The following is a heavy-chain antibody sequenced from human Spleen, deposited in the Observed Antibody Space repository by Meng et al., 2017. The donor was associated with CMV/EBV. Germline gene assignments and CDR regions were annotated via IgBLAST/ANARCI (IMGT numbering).Heavy chain of an antibody. CDR2: INPKTGGT. Sequence: YTFTGYYMQWVRQAPGQGFEWIGWINPKTGGTKYAQNFQGRITLTRDTSIRTAYMELNRLTSDDTAFYYCARGGGPPPECSKGVCSPWGQGTLVTVSS. CDR3: ARGGGPPPECSKGVCSP. J-gene: IGHJ1*01. CDR1: YTFTGYY. V-gene: IGHV1-2*02. D-gene: IGHD2-8*01.